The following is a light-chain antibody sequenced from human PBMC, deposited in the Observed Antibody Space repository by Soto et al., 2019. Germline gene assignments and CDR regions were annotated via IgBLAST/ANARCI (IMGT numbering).Light chain of an antibody. V-gene: IGKV1-9*01. CDR1: QDIKTY. CDR2: AAS. CDR3: QQRKSYPIT. Sequence: DIQLTQSPSFLSASVGDRVTITCRASQDIKTYLAWYQQKPGEAPKLLIFAASTLQNGVPSRFSGSGSGTEFTVTITSLQPEDFATYYCQQRKSYPITFGQGTRLEIK. J-gene: IGKJ5*01.